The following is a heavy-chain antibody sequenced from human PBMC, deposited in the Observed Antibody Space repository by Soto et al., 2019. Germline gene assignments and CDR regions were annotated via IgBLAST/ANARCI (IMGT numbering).Heavy chain of an antibody. J-gene: IGHJ4*01. CDR1: GGTFSSYA. CDR3: ARTPHIYYASSGYYFPSYYFDY. V-gene: IGHV1-69*12. D-gene: IGHD3-22*01. CDR2: IIPIFGTA. Sequence: QVQLVQSGAEVKKPGSSVKVSCKASGGTFSSYAISWVRQAPGQGLEWMGGIIPIFGTANYAQKFQGRVTITEDESTSTDYRELSILRSEDTAVYYWARTPHIYYASSGYYFPSYYFDYWGNGTLVTVSS.